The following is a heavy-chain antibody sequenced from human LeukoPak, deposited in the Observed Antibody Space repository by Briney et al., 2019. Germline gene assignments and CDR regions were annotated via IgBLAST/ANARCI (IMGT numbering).Heavy chain of an antibody. Sequence: ASVKVSCKASGYTFISYTLHWVRQAPGQRLEWMGWINTGNGNTKYSQKFQGRVTITRDTSASTAYMELSSLRSEDTAVYYCARGWDYDSGGRPTAYVYWGQGTLVTVSS. V-gene: IGHV1-3*04. CDR3: ARGWDYDSGGRPTAYVY. D-gene: IGHD3-22*01. J-gene: IGHJ4*02. CDR2: INTGNGNT. CDR1: GYTFISYT.